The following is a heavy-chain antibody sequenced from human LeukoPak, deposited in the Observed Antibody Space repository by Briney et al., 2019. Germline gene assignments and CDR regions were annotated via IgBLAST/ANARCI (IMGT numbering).Heavy chain of an antibody. D-gene: IGHD5-18*01. V-gene: IGHV3-48*03. J-gene: IGHJ4*02. CDR1: GFTFSSYE. CDR2: MSSSGSTI. Sequence: QTGVSLRLSCAASGFTFSSYEMNWVRQAPGKGLEWVSYMSSSGSTIYYADSVKGRFTISRDNAKNSLYLHMNSLRAEDTAVYYCAGVVDTAMVDGELEGCWGRGTLVTVS. CDR3: AGVVDTAMVDGELEGC.